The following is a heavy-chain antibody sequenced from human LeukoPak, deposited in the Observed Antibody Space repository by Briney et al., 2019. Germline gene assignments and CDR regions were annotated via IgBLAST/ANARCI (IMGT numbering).Heavy chain of an antibody. J-gene: IGHJ4*02. Sequence: PSETLSLTCTVSGASVTSHCWNWLRQPAGQGLEWIGYICHTGNTNSNPSLKSRVTKSLDTSKNQFSLKLTSVTAADTAVYYGARWSDTYRAFDYWGQGTLVTVSS. CDR1: GASVTSHC. D-gene: IGHD4-23*01. CDR2: ICHTGNT. CDR3: ARWSDTYRAFDY. V-gene: IGHV4-59*02.